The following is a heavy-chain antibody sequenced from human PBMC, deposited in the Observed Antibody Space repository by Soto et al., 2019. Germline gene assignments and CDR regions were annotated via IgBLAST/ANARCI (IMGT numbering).Heavy chain of an antibody. Sequence: ASVKVSCKASGYTFTSYDINWVRQATGQGLEWMGGFDPNSGNTIYAQKFQGRVTMTRNTSTNTAYMELSSLRSEDTAVYYCATGVTIFGVAPNFDYWGQGTLVTVSS. D-gene: IGHD3-3*01. V-gene: IGHV1-8*01. CDR3: ATGVTIFGVAPNFDY. CDR2: FDPNSGNT. CDR1: GYTFTSYD. J-gene: IGHJ4*02.